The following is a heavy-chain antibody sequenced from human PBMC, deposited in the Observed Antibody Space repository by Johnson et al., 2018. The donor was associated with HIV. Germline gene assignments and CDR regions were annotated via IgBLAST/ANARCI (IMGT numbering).Heavy chain of an antibody. D-gene: IGHD6-19*01. J-gene: IGHJ3*02. CDR1: EFTLSSYA. Sequence: VLLVESGGGLVQPGGSLRLSCAASEFTLSSYAMSWVRQAPGKGLEWVSAISGSSGSTYYADSVKGRFTISRDNSKNALFLQMNSLRAEDTAVFYCAKLQWPREDAFDIWGQGTMVTVYS. V-gene: IGHV3-23*04. CDR3: AKLQWPREDAFDI. CDR2: ISGSSGST.